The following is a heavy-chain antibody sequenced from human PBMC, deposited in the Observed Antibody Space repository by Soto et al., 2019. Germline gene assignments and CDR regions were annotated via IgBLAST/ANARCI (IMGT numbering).Heavy chain of an antibody. Sequence: QVQLVQSGAEVKKPGSSVKVSCKASGGTFSNNAISWVRQAPGQGLEWMGWISAYNGNTNYAQKLQGRVTMTTDTSTSTAYMELRSLRSDDTAVYYCARGERYSSGRGDYYYGMDVWGQGTTVTVSS. CDR3: ARGERYSSGRGDYYYGMDV. CDR2: ISAYNGNT. J-gene: IGHJ6*02. D-gene: IGHD6-19*01. V-gene: IGHV1-18*01. CDR1: GGTFSNNA.